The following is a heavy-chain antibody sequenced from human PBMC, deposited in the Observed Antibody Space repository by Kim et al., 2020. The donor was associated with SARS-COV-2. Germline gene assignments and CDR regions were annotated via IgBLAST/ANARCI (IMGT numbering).Heavy chain of an antibody. D-gene: IGHD3-10*01. J-gene: IGHJ4*02. Sequence: GGSLRLSCAASGFTFDDYAMNWVRQAPGKGLEWVSGISWNSGSIEYADSVKGRFTISRDNGKNSLYLQMNSLRPEDTAFYFCAKDIFTIVRGVMEYWGQGTLVTVSS. CDR3: AKDIFTIVRGVMEY. CDR1: GFTFDDYA. V-gene: IGHV3-9*01. CDR2: ISWNSGSI.